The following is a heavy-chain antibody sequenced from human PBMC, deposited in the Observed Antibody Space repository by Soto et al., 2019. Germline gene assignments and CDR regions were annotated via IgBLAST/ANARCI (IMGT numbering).Heavy chain of an antibody. J-gene: IGHJ5*02. Sequence: QVQLVQSGAEVKKPGSSVKVSCKASGGTFSSYAISWVRQAPGQGVEWMGGIIPIFGTANYAQKFQGGVTITGDESTSTAYMELSSLRSADTAVYSCARDRKWLENNWFDPWGQGTLVTVSS. CDR3: ARDRKWLENNWFDP. V-gene: IGHV1-69*12. D-gene: IGHD5-12*01. CDR1: GGTFSSYA. CDR2: IIPIFGTA.